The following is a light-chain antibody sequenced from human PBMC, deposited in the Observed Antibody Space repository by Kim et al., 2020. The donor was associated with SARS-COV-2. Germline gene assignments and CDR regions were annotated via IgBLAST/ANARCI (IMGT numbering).Light chain of an antibody. Sequence: VSVSPGQTASITCSGDKLGDKYACWYQQKPGQSPVLVIYQDSKRPSGIPERFSGSNSGNTATLTISGTQSMDEADYYCQAWDSSVVFGGGTQLTVL. CDR3: QAWDSSVV. CDR1: KLGDKY. CDR2: QDS. V-gene: IGLV3-1*01. J-gene: IGLJ2*01.